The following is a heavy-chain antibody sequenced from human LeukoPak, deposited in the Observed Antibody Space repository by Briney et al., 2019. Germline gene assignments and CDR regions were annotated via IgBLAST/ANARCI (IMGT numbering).Heavy chain of an antibody. D-gene: IGHD3-9*01. CDR2: ISGSGDRT. CDR1: GFTFSNAW. J-gene: IGHJ4*02. CDR3: AKEIRNYEILTGSGGVHC. V-gene: IGHV3-23*01. Sequence: GGFLRLSCAASGFTFSNAWMSWVRQAPGKGLEWVSGISGSGDRTYYGDSVKGRFTISKDNSKNTLYLQMNSLRGEDTALYYCAKEIRNYEILTGSGGVHCWGQGILVTVSS.